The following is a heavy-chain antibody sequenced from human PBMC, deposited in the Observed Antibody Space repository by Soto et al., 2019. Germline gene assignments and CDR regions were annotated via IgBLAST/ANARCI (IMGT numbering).Heavy chain of an antibody. J-gene: IGHJ4*02. CDR1: GGSISSSNW. D-gene: IGHD6-19*01. V-gene: IGHV4-4*02. Sequence: PSETLSLTCAVSGGSISSSNWWSWVRQPPGKGLEWIGEIYHSGSSNYNPSLKSRVTISVDKSKNQFSLKLSSVTAADTAVYYCARGLLGVSGTIDYWGQGTLVTVS. CDR2: IYHSGSS. CDR3: ARGLLGVSGTIDY.